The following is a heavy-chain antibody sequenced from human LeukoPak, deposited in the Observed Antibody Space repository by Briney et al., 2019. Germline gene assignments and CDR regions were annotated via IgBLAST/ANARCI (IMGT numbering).Heavy chain of an antibody. J-gene: IGHJ6*04. V-gene: IGHV3-74*01. CDR3: ARDSMVRGVIRQYYYGMDV. D-gene: IGHD3-10*01. Sequence: PGGSLRLSCAASGFTFSSYWMHWVRQAPGKGQVWVSRINSDGSSTSYADSVKGRFTISRDNAKNTLYLQMNSLRAEDTAVYYCARDSMVRGVIRQYYYGMDVWGKGTTVTVSS. CDR1: GFTFSSYW. CDR2: INSDGSST.